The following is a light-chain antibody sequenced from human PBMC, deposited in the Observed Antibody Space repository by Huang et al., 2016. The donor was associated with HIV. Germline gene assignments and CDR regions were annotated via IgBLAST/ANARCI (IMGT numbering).Light chain of an antibody. V-gene: IGKV1-39*01. CDR1: QRISSH. Sequence: DIQVTPSPSSLSASVGDRVTMTCRTSQRISSHLSWYQQKIGKGPKLLIYSSTVLQRGVPSRFTGSGSGTDFTLTINSLQPEDFATYYCQQTYSAPVTFGGGTRVEIK. J-gene: IGKJ4*01. CDR3: QQTYSAPVT. CDR2: SST.